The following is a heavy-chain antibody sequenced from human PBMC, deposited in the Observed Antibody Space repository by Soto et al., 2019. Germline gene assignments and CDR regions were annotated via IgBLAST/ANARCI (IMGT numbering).Heavy chain of an antibody. CDR1: GFSLSASGVG. Sequence: QITLKESGPTLVKPTQTLTLTCTFSGFSLSASGVGVGWIRQPPGKALEWLALIYWDDDKTYSPSLKSRLTITKDTSKNQVVRTMTNMDPVDTATYCCAHSNYVDSKFDFWGQGTLVTVSS. D-gene: IGHD3-16*01. CDR3: AHSNYVDSKFDF. CDR2: IYWDDDK. J-gene: IGHJ4*02. V-gene: IGHV2-5*02.